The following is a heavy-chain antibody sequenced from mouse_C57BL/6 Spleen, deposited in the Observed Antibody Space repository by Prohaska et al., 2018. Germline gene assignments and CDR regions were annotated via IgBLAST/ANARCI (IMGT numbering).Heavy chain of an antibody. Sequence: EVQLLETGGGLVQPGGSRGLSCEGSGFTFSGFWMRWVRQTPGKTLEWIGDINYEGRSINYAPSIKDRFTIVRDNDKSTLYLQMSNVRSEDTATYFCMRYGNYWYFDVWGTGTTVTVSS. V-gene: IGHV11-2*01. D-gene: IGHD2-1*01. CDR3: MRYGNYWYFDV. CDR2: INYEGRSI. CDR1: GFTFSGFW. J-gene: IGHJ1*03.